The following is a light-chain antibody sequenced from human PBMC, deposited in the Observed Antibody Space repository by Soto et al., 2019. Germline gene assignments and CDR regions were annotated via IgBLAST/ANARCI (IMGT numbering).Light chain of an antibody. Sequence: QSVLTQPPSVSGAPGQRVTISCTGSSSNIGAGYDVHWYQQLPGTAPKLLIYGNSNRPSGVPDRFSGSKSGTSASLAITGLQAEDEADYYCQSYDSSLSAVFGTVTKVTVL. CDR1: SSNIGAGYD. J-gene: IGLJ1*01. CDR2: GNS. V-gene: IGLV1-40*01. CDR3: QSYDSSLSAV.